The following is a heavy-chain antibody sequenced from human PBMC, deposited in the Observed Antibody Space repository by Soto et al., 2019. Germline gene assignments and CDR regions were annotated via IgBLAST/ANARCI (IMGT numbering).Heavy chain of an antibody. CDR1: GYTFTSYY. Sequence: ASVKVSCKASGYTFTSYYMHWVRQAPGQGLEWMGIIKPSTGQTRDAQKVQGRITMTRDTSASTVYMELTRLRSEDTAVYYCATGATVDLWGQGTLVTVSS. V-gene: IGHV1-46*01. CDR3: ATGATVDL. CDR2: IKPSTGQT. J-gene: IGHJ5*02. D-gene: IGHD1-26*01.